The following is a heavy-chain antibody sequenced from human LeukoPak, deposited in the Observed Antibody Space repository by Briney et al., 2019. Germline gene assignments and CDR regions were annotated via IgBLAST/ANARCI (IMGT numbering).Heavy chain of an antibody. Sequence: SETLSLTCTVSGGSISSYYWSWIRQPPGKGLEWIGYIYYSGSTNYNPSLKSRVTISVDTSKNQFFLRVASMTAADTALYYCARGRKVSGVRRINWARHENYFFYYIDVWGKGTSVSVSS. CDR2: IYYSGST. D-gene: IGHD1-14*01. CDR3: ARGRKVSGVRRINWARHENYFFYYIDV. J-gene: IGHJ6*03. CDR1: GGSISSYY. V-gene: IGHV4-59*12.